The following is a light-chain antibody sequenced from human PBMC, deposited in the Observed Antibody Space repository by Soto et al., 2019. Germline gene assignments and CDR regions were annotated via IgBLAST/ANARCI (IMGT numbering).Light chain of an antibody. CDR3: QQYNSYSPT. Sequence: DIQRTNYTSTLSAFVGDRVTITCRASRSISYWLAWYQQKPGKAPNLLIYNASGLESGVPSRFSGSGSGTEFTLTISSLQPDDFGTYYCQQYNSYSPTFGQGTKV. J-gene: IGKJ1*01. CDR2: NAS. CDR1: RSISYW. V-gene: IGKV1-5*01.